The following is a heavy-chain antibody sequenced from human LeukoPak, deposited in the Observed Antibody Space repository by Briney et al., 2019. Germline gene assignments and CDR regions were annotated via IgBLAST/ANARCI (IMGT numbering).Heavy chain of an antibody. CDR3: ARSHSSTSWFFDS. CDR2: IYYSGST. J-gene: IGHJ4*02. V-gene: IGHV4-59*01. D-gene: IGHD6-6*01. CDR1: GGSISGYY. Sequence: PSETLSLTCTVSGGSISGYYWSWIRQPPGKGLEWIGYIYYSGSTHYNPSLKSRVTISVDTSKNQFSLKLSSVTAADTALYYCARSHSSTSWFFDSWGQGTLVTVSS.